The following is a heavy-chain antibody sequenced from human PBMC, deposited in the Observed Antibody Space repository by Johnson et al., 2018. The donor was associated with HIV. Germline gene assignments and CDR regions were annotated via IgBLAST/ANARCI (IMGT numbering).Heavy chain of an antibody. CDR2: ISFDGNNA. V-gene: IGHV3-30*04. CDR3: ASATDQRRDAFDI. J-gene: IGHJ3*02. Sequence: QVQLVESGGGVVQPGRSLRLSCAASGFTFSSYAMHWVRQAPGKGLEWVAVISFDGNNAYYADSVKDRFTISRDNSKNTLYLQMNSLRAEDTAVYYCASATDQRRDAFDIWGQGTMVTVSS. CDR1: GFTFSSYA. D-gene: IGHD6-25*01.